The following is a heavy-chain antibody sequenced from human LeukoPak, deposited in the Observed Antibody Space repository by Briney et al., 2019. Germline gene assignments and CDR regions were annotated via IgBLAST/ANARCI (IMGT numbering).Heavy chain of an antibody. CDR3: ASTVTYYYYYYYMDV. Sequence: SVKVSCKASGGTFSSYAISWVRQAPGQGLEWMVGIIPIFGTANYAQKFQGRVTITADESTSTAYMELSSLRSEDTAVYYCASTVTYYYYYYYMDVWGKGTTVTVSS. CDR1: GGTFSSYA. V-gene: IGHV1-69*13. D-gene: IGHD4-17*01. J-gene: IGHJ6*03. CDR2: IIPIFGTA.